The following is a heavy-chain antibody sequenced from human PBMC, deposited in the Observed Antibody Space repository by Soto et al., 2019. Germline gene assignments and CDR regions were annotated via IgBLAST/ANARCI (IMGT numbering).Heavy chain of an antibody. J-gene: IGHJ4*02. V-gene: IGHV1-18*01. CDR3: ANPPTETYCSSTSCQRSTPYYFDY. CDR1: GYTFTSYG. D-gene: IGHD2-2*01. CDR2: ISAYNGNT. Sequence: ASVKVSCKASGYTFTSYGISWVRQAPGQGLEWMGWISAYNGNTNYAQRLQGRVTMTTDTSTSTAYMELSSLRSEDTAVYYCANPPTETYCSSTSCQRSTPYYFDYWGQGTLVTVSS.